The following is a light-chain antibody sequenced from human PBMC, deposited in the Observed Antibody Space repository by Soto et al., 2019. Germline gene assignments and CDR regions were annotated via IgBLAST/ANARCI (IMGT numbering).Light chain of an antibody. Sequence: EIVLTQSPATLSLSPGERATLSCRASQSVSSYLAWYQQKPGQPPRLLIYDASNRATGIPARFSGSGSGTDFTLTISSLEPEDFAVYYWQQRSNWPPITFGQGTRLEIK. CDR3: QQRSNWPPIT. CDR2: DAS. V-gene: IGKV3-11*01. J-gene: IGKJ5*01. CDR1: QSVSSY.